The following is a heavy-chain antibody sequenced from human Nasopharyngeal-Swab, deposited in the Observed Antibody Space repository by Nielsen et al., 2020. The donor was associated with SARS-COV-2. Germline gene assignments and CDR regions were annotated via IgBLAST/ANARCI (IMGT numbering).Heavy chain of an antibody. CDR3: AKDRGSSGYYYGMDV. V-gene: IGHV3-30*18. D-gene: IGHD6-13*01. J-gene: IGHJ6*02. CDR2: ISYDGSNK. Sequence: VRQAPGKGLEWVAVISYDGSNKYYADSVKGRFTISRDNSKNTLYLQMNGLRAEDTAVYYCAKDRGSSGYYYGMDVWGQGTTVTVSS.